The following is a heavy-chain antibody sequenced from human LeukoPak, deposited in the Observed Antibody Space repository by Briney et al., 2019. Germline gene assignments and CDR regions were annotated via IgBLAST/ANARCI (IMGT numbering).Heavy chain of an antibody. V-gene: IGHV3-30*18. D-gene: IGHD3-10*01. CDR1: GFTFSSYG. J-gene: IGHJ6*02. CDR2: ISYDGSNK. CDR3: AKDTGRPLYYYYGMDV. Sequence: SGGSLRLSCAASGFTFSSYGMHRVRQAPGKGLEWVAVISYDGSNKYYADSVKGRFTISRDNSKNTLYLQMNSLRAEDTAVYYCAKDTGRPLYYYYGMDVWGQGTTVTVSS.